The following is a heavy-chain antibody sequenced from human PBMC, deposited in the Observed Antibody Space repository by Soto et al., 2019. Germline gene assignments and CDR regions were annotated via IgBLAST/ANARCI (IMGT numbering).Heavy chain of an antibody. Sequence: SETLSLTCTVSGCSVNSDNFYWSWIRQPPGRGLEWIGYIYYTGSTSYNPSLKSRVTISIDTSRNQFSLKLSSVTAADTAVYYCAREFSNSPEAFDSWGQGSLVTSPQ. CDR2: IYYTGST. V-gene: IGHV4-61*01. J-gene: IGHJ4*02. D-gene: IGHD6-6*01. CDR3: AREFSNSPEAFDS. CDR1: GCSVNSDNFY.